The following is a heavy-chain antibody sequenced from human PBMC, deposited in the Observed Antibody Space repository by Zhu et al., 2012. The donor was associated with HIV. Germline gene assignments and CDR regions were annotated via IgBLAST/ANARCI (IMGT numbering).Heavy chain of an antibody. V-gene: IGHV4-61*01. CDR3: AKVPPPXAVAEYYFDY. D-gene: IGHD6-19*01. Sequence: QVQLQESGPGLVKPSETLSLTCTVSGDSVSTTYYYWSWIRQPPGEGLEWIGNNYYTGSPNYNPALKSRVTISIDTSKNQFSLKLRSVTAADTAVYFCAKVPPPXAVAEYYFDYWGHGILLTVSS. J-gene: IGHJ4*01. CDR2: NYYTGSP. CDR1: GDSVSTTYYY.